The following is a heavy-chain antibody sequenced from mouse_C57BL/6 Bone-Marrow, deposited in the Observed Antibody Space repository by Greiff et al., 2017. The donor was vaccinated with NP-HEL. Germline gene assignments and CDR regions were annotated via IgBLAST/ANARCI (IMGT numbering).Heavy chain of an antibody. Sequence: EVKLMESGEGLVKPGGSLKLSCAASGFTFSSYAMSWVRQTPEKRLEWVAYISSGGDYIYYADTVKGRFTISRDNARNTLYLQMSSLKSEDTAMYYCTGLYYGNHYYAMDYWGQGTSVTVSS. V-gene: IGHV5-9-1*02. CDR3: TGLYYGNHYYAMDY. J-gene: IGHJ4*01. CDR1: GFTFSSYA. CDR2: ISSGGDYI. D-gene: IGHD2-1*01.